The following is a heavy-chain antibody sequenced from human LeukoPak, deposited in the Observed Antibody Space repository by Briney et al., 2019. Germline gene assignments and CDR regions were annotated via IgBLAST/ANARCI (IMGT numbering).Heavy chain of an antibody. D-gene: IGHD6-13*01. J-gene: IGHJ4*02. CDR1: GFTFSSYE. V-gene: IGHV3-30*04. CDR2: ISFDGSKK. Sequence: GGSLRLSCAASGFTFSSYEMHWVRQAPGKGLEWVAVISFDGSKKYHADSVMGRLTISRDTSKNTLYLQMTSLRAEDTAVYYCARGGSGWYGRFDYWGQGTLVTVSS. CDR3: ARGGSGWYGRFDY.